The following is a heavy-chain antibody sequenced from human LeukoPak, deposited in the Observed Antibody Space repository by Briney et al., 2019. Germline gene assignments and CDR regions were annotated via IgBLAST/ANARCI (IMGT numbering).Heavy chain of an antibody. CDR1: GGSISSSSYY. V-gene: IGHV4-39*07. D-gene: IGHD3-10*01. CDR2: IYYSGST. CDR3: ARAQRRGYPNWFDP. Sequence: PSGTLSLTCTVSGGSISSSSYYWGWIRQPPGKGLEWIGSIYYSGSTYYNPSLKSRVTISVDTSKNQFSLKLSSVTAADTAVYYCARAQRRGYPNWFDPWGQGTLVTVSS. J-gene: IGHJ5*02.